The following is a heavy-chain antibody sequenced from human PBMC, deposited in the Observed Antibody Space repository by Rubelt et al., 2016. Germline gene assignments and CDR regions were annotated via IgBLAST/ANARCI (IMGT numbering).Heavy chain of an antibody. CDR2: IYYSGST. D-gene: IGHD1-26*01. J-gene: IGHJ3*02. CDR3: ASRASYLGLFDI. Sequence: QLQLQESGPGLVKPSETLSLTCTVSGGSISSSSYYWGWIRQPPGKGLEWIGSIYYSGSTYYNPSLKGRVTTSVDTSKNQFSLKLSSVTAADTAVYYCASRASYLGLFDIWGQGTMVTVSS. CDR1: GGSISSSSYY. V-gene: IGHV4-39*01.